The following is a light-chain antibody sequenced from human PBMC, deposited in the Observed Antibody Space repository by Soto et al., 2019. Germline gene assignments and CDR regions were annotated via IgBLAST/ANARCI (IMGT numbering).Light chain of an antibody. V-gene: IGKV3-20*01. CDR2: GAS. Sequence: EIVLTQSPGTLSLSPGERATLSCRASQSVSSSYLAWYQHKPGQPPRLLIYGASSRATGIPDRFSGSGSGTDFTLTISRLEPEDFAAYHCQQYGGSPRTFGGGIKVEIK. CDR1: QSVSSSY. J-gene: IGKJ4*01. CDR3: QQYGGSPRT.